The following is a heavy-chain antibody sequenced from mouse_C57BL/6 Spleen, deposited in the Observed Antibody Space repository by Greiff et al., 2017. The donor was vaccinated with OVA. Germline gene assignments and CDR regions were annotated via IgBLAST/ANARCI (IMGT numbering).Heavy chain of an antibody. D-gene: IGHD2-5*01. J-gene: IGHJ3*01. V-gene: IGHV5-4*03. CDR1: GFTFSSYA. Sequence: EVKVVESGGGLVKPGGSLKLSCAASGFTFSSYAMSWVRQTPEKRLEWVATISDGGSYTYYPDNVKGRFTISRDNAKNNLYLQMSHLKSEDTAMYYCARAAAYYSNSWFAYWGQGTLVTVSA. CDR3: ARAAAYYSNSWFAY. CDR2: ISDGGSYT.